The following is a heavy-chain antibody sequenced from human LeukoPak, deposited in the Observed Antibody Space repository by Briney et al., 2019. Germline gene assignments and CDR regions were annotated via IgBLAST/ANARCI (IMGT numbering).Heavy chain of an antibody. CDR1: GFTFDDYA. J-gene: IGHJ6*03. D-gene: IGHD3-10*01. CDR3: AKERSAHYYYYYTVV. V-gene: IGHV3-43*02. Sequence: PGGSLRLSCAASGFTFDDYAMHWVRQAPGKGLEWVSLISGDGGSTYYADSVKGRFTISRDNSKNSLYLQMNSLRTEDTALYYCAKERSAHYYYYYTVVWGKGTPVTVSS. CDR2: ISGDGGST.